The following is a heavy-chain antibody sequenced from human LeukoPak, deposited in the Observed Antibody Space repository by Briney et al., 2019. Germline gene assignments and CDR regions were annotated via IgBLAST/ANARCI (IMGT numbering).Heavy chain of an antibody. Sequence: SETLSLTCTVSGGSISSSIYYWGWIRQTPGKGLEWIANIYYSGSTYYNPSLKSRVTISVDTSKNQSSLKLSSVTAADTAVYYCARRDRYYFDYWGQGTLVTVSS. J-gene: IGHJ4*02. CDR3: ARRDRYYFDY. CDR1: GGSISSSIYY. CDR2: IYYSGST. V-gene: IGHV4-39*01. D-gene: IGHD3-22*01.